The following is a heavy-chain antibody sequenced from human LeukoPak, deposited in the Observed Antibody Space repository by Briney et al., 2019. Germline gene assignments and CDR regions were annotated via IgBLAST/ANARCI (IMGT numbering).Heavy chain of an antibody. CDR1: GGSISSGDYY. Sequence: PSETLSLTCAVSGGSISSGDYYWSWIRQPPGKGLEWIGYIYYSGSTYYNPSLKGRVTISVDTSKNQFSLKLSSVTAADTAVYYCARVGTSSGYYYADYWGQGTLVTVSS. D-gene: IGHD3-22*01. V-gene: IGHV4-30-4*08. CDR2: IYYSGST. CDR3: ARVGTSSGYYYADY. J-gene: IGHJ4*02.